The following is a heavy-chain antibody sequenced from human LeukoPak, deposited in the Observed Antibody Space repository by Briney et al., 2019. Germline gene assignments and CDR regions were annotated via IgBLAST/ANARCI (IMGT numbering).Heavy chain of an antibody. CDR1: GFTFSSYA. J-gene: IGHJ6*03. CDR2: ISYDGSNK. Sequence: PGRSLRLSCAASGFTFSSYAMHWVRQAPGKGLEWVAVISYDGSNKYYADSVKGRFTISRDNSKNTLYLQMNSLRAEDTAVYYRGGRGGGLAGAGLQGGWGKGTTV. D-gene: IGHD6-19*01. V-gene: IGHV3-30-3*01. CDR3: GGRGGGLAGAGLQGG.